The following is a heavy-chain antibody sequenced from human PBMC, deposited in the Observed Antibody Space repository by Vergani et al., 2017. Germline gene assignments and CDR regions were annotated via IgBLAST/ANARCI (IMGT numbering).Heavy chain of an antibody. D-gene: IGHD1-7*01. Sequence: QVRLVESGGGVVQPGGSLRLSCAASGFTFRSHGMHWVRQAPGKGLEWVTYIRYDESRKYYGDSVKGRFSISRDNSANMLHLQANSLRAEDTAVYYCARDLLPGTLLLLAYWGQGTLISVSS. CDR1: GFTFRSHG. J-gene: IGHJ4*02. V-gene: IGHV3-30*02. CDR2: IRYDESRK. CDR3: ARDLLPGTLLLLAY.